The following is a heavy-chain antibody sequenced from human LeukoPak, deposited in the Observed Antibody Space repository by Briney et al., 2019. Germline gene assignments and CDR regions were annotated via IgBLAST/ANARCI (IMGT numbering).Heavy chain of an antibody. CDR3: ARAWGGYGDTDYYYYGMDV. Sequence: SQTLSLTCAISGDSVSSNSAAWNWIRQSRSRGLEWLGRTYYRSKWYNDYAVSVKSRITINPDTSKNQFSLQLNSVTPEDTAVYYCARAWGGYGDTDYYYYGMDVWGQGTTVTVSS. V-gene: IGHV6-1*01. CDR2: TYYRSKWYN. CDR1: GDSVSSNSAA. D-gene: IGHD5-12*01. J-gene: IGHJ6*02.